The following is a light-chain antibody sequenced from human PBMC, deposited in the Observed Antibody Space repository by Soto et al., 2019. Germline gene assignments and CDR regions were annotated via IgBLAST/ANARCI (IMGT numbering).Light chain of an antibody. CDR1: QSVTSSY. CDR2: GAS. CDR3: QQYDSFIFT. Sequence: EIVLTQSPGTLSLSPGERATLSCRASQSVTSSYLAWYQQKPGQAPRLLIYGASRSATGITDRFSGGGSGTDFTLTISRLEPEEFAVYYCQQYDSFIFTFGPGTKVDIK. V-gene: IGKV3-20*01. J-gene: IGKJ3*01.